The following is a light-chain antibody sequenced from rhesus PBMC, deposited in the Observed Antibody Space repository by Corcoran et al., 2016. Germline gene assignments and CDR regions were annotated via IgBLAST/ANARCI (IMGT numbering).Light chain of an antibody. CDR3: QHHYGAPYS. J-gene: IGKJ2*01. V-gene: IGKV1-74*01. Sequence: DIQMTQSPSSLSASVGDRVTITCRASENIKSYLHWYQQKPGKSPKLLIYKASTLKQGVPSRFSGSGSGTNYTFTISSLQSEDFASYYCQHHYGAPYSFGQGTKVEIK. CDR2: KAS. CDR1: ENIKSY.